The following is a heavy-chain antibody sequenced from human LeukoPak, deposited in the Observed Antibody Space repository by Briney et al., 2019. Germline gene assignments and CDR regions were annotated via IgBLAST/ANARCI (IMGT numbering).Heavy chain of an antibody. J-gene: IGHJ4*02. CDR2: ISYDGSNK. D-gene: IGHD6-19*01. V-gene: IGHV3-30-3*01. CDR3: ARDLPRGGSGWGFFDY. Sequence: PGGSLGSPLEPSDSTSGALLMTGFGKPPARGWGWWALISYDGSNKYYADSVKGRFTISRGNSKNTLYLQMNSLRAEDTAVYYCARDLPRGGSGWGFFDYWGQGTLVTVSS. CDR1: DSTSGALL.